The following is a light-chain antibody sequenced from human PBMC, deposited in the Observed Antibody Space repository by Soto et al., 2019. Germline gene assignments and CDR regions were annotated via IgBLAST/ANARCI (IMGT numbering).Light chain of an antibody. V-gene: IGKV3-11*01. Sequence: EIVLTQSPCTLSLSRGETATLSSRAIQSVSHSLAGYQQHPCQAPRLLIYVTSSRATGIPGRFSGSGCGTDFTVTIDSLEPEDSAVDYCQRRTDGPTSGGAAQGEI. CDR2: VTS. CDR1: QSVSHS. J-gene: IGKJ4*01. CDR3: QRRTDGPT.